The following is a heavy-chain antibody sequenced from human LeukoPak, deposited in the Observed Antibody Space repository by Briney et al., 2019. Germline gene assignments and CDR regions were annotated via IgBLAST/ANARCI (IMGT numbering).Heavy chain of an antibody. CDR2: IKEDGSET. CDR1: EFTFSTYW. J-gene: IGHJ6*03. CDR3: ARDPPLVSGPVYYYYYMDV. V-gene: IGHV3-7*01. Sequence: GGSLRLSCVASEFTFSTYWMTWVRQAPGKGLEWVASIKEDGSETNYVDSVRGRFTVSRDNAKNSLYLQMNSLRVEDTAVYYCARDPPLVSGPVYYYYYMDVWGKGTTVTVSS. D-gene: IGHD5/OR15-5a*01.